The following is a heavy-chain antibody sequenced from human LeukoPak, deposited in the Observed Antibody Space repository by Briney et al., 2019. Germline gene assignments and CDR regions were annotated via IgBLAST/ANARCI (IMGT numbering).Heavy chain of an antibody. D-gene: IGHD5-18*01. CDR2: IKQDGSEK. CDR1: GFTFSSYW. V-gene: IGHV3-7*01. J-gene: IGHJ4*02. Sequence: GGCLRLSCAASGFTFSSYWMSWVRQAPGKGREGVANIKQDGSEKYYVDSVKGRFTISRDNAKNSLYLQMNSLRAEDTAVYYCARDRDTAFDYWGQGTLVTVSS. CDR3: ARDRDTAFDY.